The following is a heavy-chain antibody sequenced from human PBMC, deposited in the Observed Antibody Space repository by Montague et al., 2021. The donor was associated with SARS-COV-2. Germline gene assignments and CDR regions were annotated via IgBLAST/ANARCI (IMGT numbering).Heavy chain of an antibody. D-gene: IGHD3-22*01. V-gene: IGHV4-31*03. CDR1: GGSISSGGYY. Sequence: TLSLTCTVSGGSISSGGYYWSWIRQHPGKGLEWIGYIYYSGSTYYNPSLKSRVTISVDTSKNQFSLKLSSVTAADTAVYYCARVRTTMIVVVDAFDTWGQGTMVTVSS. J-gene: IGHJ3*02. CDR3: ARVRTTMIVVVDAFDT. CDR2: IYYSGST.